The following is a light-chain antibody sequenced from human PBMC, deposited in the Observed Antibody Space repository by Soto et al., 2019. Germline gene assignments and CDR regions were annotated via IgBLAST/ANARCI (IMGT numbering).Light chain of an antibody. Sequence: QSVLTQPPSASGSPGQSVTICCTGASSDVGGYNYVSWYQQHPGKAPKLMIYEVSKRPSGVPDRFSGSKSGNTASLTVPGLQAEDEADYYCSSYAGSVYVFGTGTKVTV. CDR2: EVS. CDR3: SSYAGSVYV. CDR1: SSDVGGYNY. J-gene: IGLJ1*01. V-gene: IGLV2-8*01.